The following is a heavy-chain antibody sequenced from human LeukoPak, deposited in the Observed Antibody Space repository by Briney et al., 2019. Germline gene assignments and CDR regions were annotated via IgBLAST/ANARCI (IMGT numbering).Heavy chain of an antibody. CDR1: GGSISSSSYY. J-gene: IGHJ4*02. V-gene: IGHV4-39*07. CDR2: IYYSGST. CDR3: ARDSHGYYFDY. Sequence: SETLSLTCTVSGGSISSSSYYWGWIRQPPGKGLEWIGSIYYSGSTYYNPSLKSRVTISVDTSKNQFSLKLSSVTAADTAVYYCARDSHGYYFDYWGQGTLVTVSS.